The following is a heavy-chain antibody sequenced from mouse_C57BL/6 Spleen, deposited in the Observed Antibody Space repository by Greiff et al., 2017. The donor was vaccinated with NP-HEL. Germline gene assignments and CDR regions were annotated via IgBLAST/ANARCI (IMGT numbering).Heavy chain of an antibody. CDR2: IYPGDGDT. D-gene: IGHD2-4*01. Sequence: VKLMESGAELVKPGASVKISCKASGYAFSSYWMNWVKQRPGKGLAWIGQIYPGDGDTNYNGKFKGKATLTADKSSSTAYMQLSSLTSEDSAVYFCAREVYDYLYAMDYWGQGTSVTVSS. CDR3: AREVYDYLYAMDY. CDR1: GYAFSSYW. V-gene: IGHV1-80*01. J-gene: IGHJ4*01.